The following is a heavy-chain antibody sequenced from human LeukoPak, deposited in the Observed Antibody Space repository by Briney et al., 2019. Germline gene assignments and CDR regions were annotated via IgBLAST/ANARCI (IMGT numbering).Heavy chain of an antibody. CDR2: IYSSGST. V-gene: IGHV4-59*01. D-gene: IGHD2-15*01. CDR1: GDSISSSY. Sequence: PSETLSLTCTVSGDSISSSYWSWIRQPPGKGLEWIGYIYSSGSTNYNPSLKSRVIISVDTSKNQFSLKLSSVTAADTAVYFCARFSGGTTSWGQGTLVTVSS. J-gene: IGHJ4*02. CDR3: ARFSGGTTS.